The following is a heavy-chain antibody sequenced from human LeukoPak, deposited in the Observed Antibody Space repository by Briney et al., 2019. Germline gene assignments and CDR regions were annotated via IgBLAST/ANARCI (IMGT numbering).Heavy chain of an antibody. CDR3: ASEGYSSANLDY. CDR1: GGSFSGYY. Sequence: SETLSLTCAVYGGSFSGYYWSWIRQPPGKGPEWIGEINHSGSTNYNPSLKSRVTISVDTSKNQFSLKLSSVTAADTAVYYCASEGYSSANLDYWGQGTLVTVSS. J-gene: IGHJ4*02. V-gene: IGHV4-34*01. D-gene: IGHD6-19*01. CDR2: INHSGST.